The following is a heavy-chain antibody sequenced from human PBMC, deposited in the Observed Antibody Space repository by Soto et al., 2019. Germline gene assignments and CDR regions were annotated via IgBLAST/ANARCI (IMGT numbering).Heavy chain of an antibody. V-gene: IGHV5-51*01. Sequence: GESLKISCKGSGYSFTSYWIGWLRQMPGKGLEWMGIIYPGDSDTRYSPSFQGQVTISADKSISTAYLQWSSLKASDTAMYYCARTYYDFWSGYSFDYWGQGTLVTVSS. D-gene: IGHD3-3*01. CDR1: GYSFTSYW. CDR3: ARTYYDFWSGYSFDY. CDR2: IYPGDSDT. J-gene: IGHJ4*02.